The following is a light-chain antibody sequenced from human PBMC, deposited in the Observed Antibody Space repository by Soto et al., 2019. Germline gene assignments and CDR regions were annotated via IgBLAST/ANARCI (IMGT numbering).Light chain of an antibody. J-gene: IGKJ1*01. CDR2: DAS. CDR1: QSVSSY. V-gene: IGKV3-15*01. CDR3: QQYNNWPRT. Sequence: EIVLTQSPATLFLSPRERATLSCRASQSVSSYLAWYQQKPGQAPRLLIYDASNRATGIPARFSGSGSGTEFTLTINSLQSEDFAVYYCQQYNNWPRTFGQGTKVDI.